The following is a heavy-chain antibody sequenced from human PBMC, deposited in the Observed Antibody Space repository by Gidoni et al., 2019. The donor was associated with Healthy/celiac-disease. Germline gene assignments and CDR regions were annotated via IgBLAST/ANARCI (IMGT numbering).Heavy chain of an antibody. D-gene: IGHD3-10*01. CDR1: GYTLTELS. CDR3: ATPMVRGVTKDYYFDY. CDR2: FDPEDGET. J-gene: IGHJ4*02. V-gene: IGHV1-24*01. Sequence: QVQLVQSGAEVKKPGASVKVSCKVSGYTLTELSMHWVRQAPGKGLEWMGGFDPEDGETIYAQKFQVRVTMTEDTSTDTAYMELSSLRSEDTAVYYCATPMVRGVTKDYYFDYWGQGTLVTVSS.